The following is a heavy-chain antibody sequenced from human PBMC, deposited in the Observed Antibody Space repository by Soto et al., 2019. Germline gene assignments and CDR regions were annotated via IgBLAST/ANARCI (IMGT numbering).Heavy chain of an antibody. CDR3: ARDLAAAGPFDY. CDR1: GYTFTSYA. V-gene: IGHV1-18*01. D-gene: IGHD6-13*01. Sequence: QVQLVQSGAEVKKPGASVKVSCTTSGYTFTSYAISWVRQAPGQGLEWMGWISAYNGNTHYAQKLQGRVTMTTDTSPSTAYMELRSLRADDTAVYYCARDLAAAGPFDYWGQGTLVTVSS. J-gene: IGHJ4*02. CDR2: ISAYNGNT.